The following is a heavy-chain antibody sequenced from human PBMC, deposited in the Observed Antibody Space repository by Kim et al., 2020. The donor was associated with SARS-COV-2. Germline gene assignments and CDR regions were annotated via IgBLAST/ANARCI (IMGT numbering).Heavy chain of an antibody. Sequence: SEALSLTCSISGGSITTFYWGWIRQPPGKGLEWIGYVFSGGSTDYNPSLRSRVSISMDTSKNQFYLNLTSVTAADTAVYYCARQNMLTAMMGYWGQGTLVTVS. CDR2: VFSGGST. J-gene: IGHJ4*02. CDR1: GGSITTFY. D-gene: IGHD3-9*01. V-gene: IGHV4-59*08. CDR3: ARQNMLTAMMGY.